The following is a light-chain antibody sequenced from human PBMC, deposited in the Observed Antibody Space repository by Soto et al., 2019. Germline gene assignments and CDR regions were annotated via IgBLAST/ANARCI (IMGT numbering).Light chain of an antibody. V-gene: IGKV3-20*01. CDR2: GAS. CDR1: QSIFNNY. J-gene: IGKJ2*01. CDR3: QQYGGSPFT. Sequence: EIVLTQSPGTLSLSPRERATLSCRASQSIFNNYLAWYQQKPGQAPRLLVYGASFSATGIPDRFSGSGSGTDFTLTISRLEPEDFAVYYCQQYGGSPFTFGQGTRLELK.